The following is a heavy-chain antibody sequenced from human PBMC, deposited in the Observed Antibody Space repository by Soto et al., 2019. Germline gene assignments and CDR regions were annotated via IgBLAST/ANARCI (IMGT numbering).Heavy chain of an antibody. J-gene: IGHJ4*02. CDR1: GDSVSSGDSY. CDR3: VRGGNPYHYATSGPGTFDK. Sequence: QVQLQESGPGLVKPSQTLSLTCSVSGDSVSSGDSYWSWIRQPPGKALEWIGYTSFSGYTSYSPSLKSRVTISVDMSKSLFSLRLTSVTAADTAVYYCVRGGNPYHYATSGPGTFDKWGQGTLVSVSS. D-gene: IGHD1-26*01. CDR2: TSFSGYT. V-gene: IGHV4-30-4*01.